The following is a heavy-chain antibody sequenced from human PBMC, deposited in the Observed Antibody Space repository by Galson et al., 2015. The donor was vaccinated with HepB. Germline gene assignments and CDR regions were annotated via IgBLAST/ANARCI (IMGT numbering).Heavy chain of an antibody. Sequence: TLSLTCTVSGGSISSGGYYWSWIRQHPGKGLEWIGYIYYSGSTYYNPSLKSRVTISVDTSKNQFSLKLSSVTAADTAVYYCARMAGSYYRFDYWGQGTLVTVSS. D-gene: IGHD1-26*01. CDR3: ARMAGSYYRFDY. CDR2: IYYSGST. J-gene: IGHJ4*02. V-gene: IGHV4-31*03. CDR1: GGSISSGGYY.